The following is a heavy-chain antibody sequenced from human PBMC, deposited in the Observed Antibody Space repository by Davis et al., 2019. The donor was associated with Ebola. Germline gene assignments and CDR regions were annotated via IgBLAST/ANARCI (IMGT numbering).Heavy chain of an antibody. Sequence: PGGSLRLSCSASGFFFNSYAIHWVRQAPGKGLEYVSVIGTNGGTTTYYADSVKGRFTISRDNSKNTVFLQMTSLRPEDTAVYYCVRDLKQWLFGKGFDYWGQGTLVTVSS. CDR1: GFFFNSYA. D-gene: IGHD6-19*01. CDR2: IGTNGGTTT. CDR3: VRDLKQWLFGKGFDY. V-gene: IGHV3-64D*06. J-gene: IGHJ4*02.